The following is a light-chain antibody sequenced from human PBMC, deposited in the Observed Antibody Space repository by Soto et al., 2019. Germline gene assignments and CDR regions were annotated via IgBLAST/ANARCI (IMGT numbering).Light chain of an antibody. CDR3: QQYNSYPYT. J-gene: IGKJ2*01. CDR1: QSISNW. CDR2: KAS. Sequence: DIQMTQSPSTLSASVGDRVTITCRASQSISNWLAWYQQKPGKAPKLLIYKASSLESGVPSRFSGSGSGTESTLTTSTLQPDDFATYYCQQYNSYPYTFGQGTKLEIK. V-gene: IGKV1-5*03.